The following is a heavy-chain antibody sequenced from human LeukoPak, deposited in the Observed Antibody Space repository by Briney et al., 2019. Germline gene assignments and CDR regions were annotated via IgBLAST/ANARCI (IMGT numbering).Heavy chain of an antibody. Sequence: SETLSLTCAVSGGSISSSNWWSWVRPPPGKGLEWIGEIYHSGSTNYNPSLKSRVTISVDKSMNQFSLKLSSVTAADTAVYYCAGRTMGYYFDYWGQGTLVTVSS. V-gene: IGHV4-4*02. CDR2: IYHSGST. D-gene: IGHD1-1*01. CDR3: AGRTMGYYFDY. J-gene: IGHJ4*02. CDR1: GGSISSSNW.